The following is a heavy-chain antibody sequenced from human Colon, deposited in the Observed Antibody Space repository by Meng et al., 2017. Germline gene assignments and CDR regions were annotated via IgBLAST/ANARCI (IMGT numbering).Heavy chain of an antibody. CDR2: IHPSGSS. V-gene: IGHV4-34*01. CDR1: GGTFSNYY. Sequence: VQLRQWCAGLLKPSATLSLTCAVYGGTFSNYYLAWIRQPPGKGLEWIGEIHPSGSSYYIPSLQSRVTITLDTSKNQFSLTLSSLTAADTAVYYCARGVDWAKSGNFWGQGTLVTVSS. D-gene: IGHD3-9*01. CDR3: ARGVDWAKSGNF. J-gene: IGHJ4*02.